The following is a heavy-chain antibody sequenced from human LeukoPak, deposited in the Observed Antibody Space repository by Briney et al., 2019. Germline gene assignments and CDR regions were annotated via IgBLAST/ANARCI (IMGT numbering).Heavy chain of an antibody. CDR3: TTEGYGDYVIQR. J-gene: IGHJ4*02. CDR2: IKSKNVGGTT. CDR1: GFTFNNAW. D-gene: IGHD4-17*01. V-gene: IGHV3-15*01. Sequence: GGSLRLSCAASGFTFNNAWMNWVRQAPGKGLEWVGRIKSKNVGGTTDYAAPVKGRFTISRDDSKNTLYLQMNSLKTEDTAVYYCTTEGYGDYVIQRWGQGTLVTVSS.